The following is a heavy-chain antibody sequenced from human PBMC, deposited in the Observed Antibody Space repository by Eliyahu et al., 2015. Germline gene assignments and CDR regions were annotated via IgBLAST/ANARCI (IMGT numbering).Heavy chain of an antibody. Sequence: QVQLQQWGAGLLKPSETLSLTCAVXGGSFSGYYWSWIRQPPGKGLEWIGEINHSGSTNYNPSLKSRVTISVDTSKNQFSLKLSSVTAADTAVYYCARGIRLRFLEWLPRGFDPWGQGTLVTVS. CDR2: INHSGST. D-gene: IGHD3-3*01. J-gene: IGHJ5*02. CDR1: GGSFSGYY. CDR3: ARGIRLRFLEWLPRGFDP. V-gene: IGHV4-34*01.